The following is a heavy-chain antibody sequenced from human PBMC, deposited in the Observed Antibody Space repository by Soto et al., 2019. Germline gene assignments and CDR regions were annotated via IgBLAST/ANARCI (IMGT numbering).Heavy chain of an antibody. CDR1: GGYISSGGYY. CDR2: IYYSGST. V-gene: IGHV4-31*03. Sequence: QVQLQESGPGLVKPSQTLSLTCTVSGGYISSGGYYWSWIRQHPGKGLEWIGYIYYSGSTYYNPSLKSRVTISVDTSKNQFSLKLSSVTAADTAVYYCARVSRDSSGEGWFDPWGQGTLVTVSS. D-gene: IGHD3-22*01. CDR3: ARVSRDSSGEGWFDP. J-gene: IGHJ5*02.